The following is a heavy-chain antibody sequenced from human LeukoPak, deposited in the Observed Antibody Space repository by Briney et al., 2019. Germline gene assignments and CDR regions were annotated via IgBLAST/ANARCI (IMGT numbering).Heavy chain of an antibody. CDR2: TYYRSKWYN. D-gene: IGHD3-22*01. J-gene: IGHJ3*02. CDR3: AREAYYYESSGPHDAFDI. V-gene: IGHV6-1*01. CDR1: GDSVSSNSAA. Sequence: SQTLSLICAISGDSVSSNSAAWNWIRQSPSRDLEWLGRTYYRSKWYNDYAVSVKSRITINPDTSKNQFSLQLNSVTPEDTTVYYCAREAYYYESSGPHDAFDIWGQGTMVTVSS.